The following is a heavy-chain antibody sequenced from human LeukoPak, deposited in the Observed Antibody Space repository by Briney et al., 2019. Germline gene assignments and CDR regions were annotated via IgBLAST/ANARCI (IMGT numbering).Heavy chain of an antibody. D-gene: IGHD3-3*01. V-gene: IGHV1-46*01. CDR3: ARASYDFWSGYSRSWYFDL. CDR2: INTSGGST. CDR1: GYTFTSYY. J-gene: IGHJ2*01. Sequence: GASVKVSCKASGYTFTSYYMHWVRQAPGQGLEWMGIINTSGGSTSYAQKFQGRVTMTRDTSTSTVYMELSSLRSEDTAVYYCARASYDFWSGYSRSWYFDLWGRGTLVTVSS.